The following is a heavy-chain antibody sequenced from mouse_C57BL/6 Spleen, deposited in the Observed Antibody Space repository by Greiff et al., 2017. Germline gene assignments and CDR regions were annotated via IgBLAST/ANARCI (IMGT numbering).Heavy chain of an antibody. CDR3: TRWEGFDY. CDR2: IDPETGGT. J-gene: IGHJ2*01. V-gene: IGHV1-15*01. CDR1: GYTFTDYE. Sequence: VQLQQSGAELVRPGASVTLSCKASGYTFTDYEMHWVKQTPVHGLEWIGAIDPETGGTAYNQKFKGTAILTADKSSSTAYMALRSLTSEDSAVYYCTRWEGFDYWGQGTTLTVTS. D-gene: IGHD4-1*01.